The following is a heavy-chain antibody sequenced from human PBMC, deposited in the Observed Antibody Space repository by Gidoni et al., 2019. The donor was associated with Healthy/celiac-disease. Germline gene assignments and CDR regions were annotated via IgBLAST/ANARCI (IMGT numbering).Heavy chain of an antibody. Sequence: EVQLLESGGGLVQPGGSLRLSCAASGFTFSSYAMSWVRQAPGKGLEWVSVISGSGGSTYYADSVKGRFTISRDNSKNTLYLQMNSLRAEDTAVYYCARGYSYGPLFDYWGQGTLVTVSS. J-gene: IGHJ4*02. CDR3: ARGYSYGPLFDY. CDR1: GFTFSSYA. CDR2: ISGSGGST. D-gene: IGHD5-18*01. V-gene: IGHV3-23*01.